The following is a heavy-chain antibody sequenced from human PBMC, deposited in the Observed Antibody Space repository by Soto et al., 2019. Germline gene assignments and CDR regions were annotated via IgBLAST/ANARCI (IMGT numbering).Heavy chain of an antibody. CDR2: IGFDGSDE. D-gene: IGHD2-21*02. CDR3: ARVPSTVVTNLDGFDL. V-gene: IGHV3-33*01. Sequence: QVQLEESGGGVVQPGRSLKLSCAASGFTFSSYGMHWVRQGPGKGLEWVAVIGFDGSDEYYADSVKGRFTISRDNFMITLYLQMNILRGEDTVVYYCARVPSTVVTNLDGFDLWGRGTMVTVSS. J-gene: IGHJ3*01. CDR1: GFTFSSYG.